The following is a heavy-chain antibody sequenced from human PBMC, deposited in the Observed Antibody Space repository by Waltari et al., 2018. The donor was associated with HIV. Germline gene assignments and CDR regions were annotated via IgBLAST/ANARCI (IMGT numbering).Heavy chain of an antibody. CDR1: AVFFSRVC. J-gene: IGHJ6*02. V-gene: IGHV4-34*01. D-gene: IGHD4-4*01. CDR2: INHSGRT. Sequence: VLLLQCGAGLLKHSAPLSFACAVSAVFFSRVCASWIRQPPGMGLEWTGEINHSGRTNYNPSLQSQVTMSVDTSKKQFSLKVNSVTSADSAVYYCARGVGSNRYYYYGMDVWGQGTTVTVSS. CDR3: ARGVGSNRYYYYGMDV.